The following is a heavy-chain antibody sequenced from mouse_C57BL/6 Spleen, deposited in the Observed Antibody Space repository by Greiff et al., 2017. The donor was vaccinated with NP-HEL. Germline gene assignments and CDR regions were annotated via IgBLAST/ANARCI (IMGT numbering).Heavy chain of an antibody. D-gene: IGHD2-4*01. CDR1: GYTFTTYP. CDR3: ASGDGDYDGSFAY. J-gene: IGHJ3*01. CDR2: FHPYNDDT. V-gene: IGHV1-47*01. Sequence: VQLQQSGAELVKPGASVKMSCKASGYTFTTYPIEWMKQNHGKSLEWIGNFHPYNDDTKYNEKFKGKATLTVEKSSSTVYLELSRLTSDDSAVYYCASGDGDYDGSFAYWGQGTLVTVSA.